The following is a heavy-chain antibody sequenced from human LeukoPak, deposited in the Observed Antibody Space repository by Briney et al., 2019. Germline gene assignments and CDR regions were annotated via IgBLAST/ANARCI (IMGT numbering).Heavy chain of an antibody. CDR1: GGTSNSHA. D-gene: IGHD3-22*01. CDR2: IIPNLGTT. J-gene: IGHJ4*02. V-gene: IGHV1-69*04. CDR3: ATTNDGGGYQWGDFFDF. Sequence: SVKVSCKASGGTSNSHAISWVRQAPGQGLEWMGRIIPNLGTTNRAQNFQDRVTLTADKSTNTAYMALTSLTSDDTAVYYCATTNDGGGYQWGDFFDFWGQGTLVTVSS.